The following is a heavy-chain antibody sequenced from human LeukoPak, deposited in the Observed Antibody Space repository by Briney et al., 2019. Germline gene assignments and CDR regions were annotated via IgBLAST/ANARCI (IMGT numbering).Heavy chain of an antibody. D-gene: IGHD3-3*01. V-gene: IGHV4-59*01. CDR1: GGSISGYY. Sequence: SGTLSLTCIVSGGSISGYYWSWIRQPPGKGLEWIGSIYYSGSTDYNPSLKSRVIISVDTSKNQFSLSLISVTAADTAVYYCAGDGVSALNLYSDLWGRGTLVTVSS. CDR3: AGDGVSALNLYSDL. J-gene: IGHJ2*01. CDR2: IYYSGST.